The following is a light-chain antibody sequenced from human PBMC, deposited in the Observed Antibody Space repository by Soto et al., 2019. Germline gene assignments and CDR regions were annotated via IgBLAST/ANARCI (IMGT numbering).Light chain of an antibody. CDR1: QSIANY. CDR2: AAS. CDR3: QQTYTSPGT. J-gene: IGKJ2*02. Sequence: DIQMTQSPSSLSASVGDRVTITCRASQSIANYLNWYQQKPGTAPKLLIFAASSLQSGVPSRLSGSGSGTDFTLTISSLQPEDFATFYCQQTYTSPGTFGQGTKVEIK. V-gene: IGKV1-39*01.